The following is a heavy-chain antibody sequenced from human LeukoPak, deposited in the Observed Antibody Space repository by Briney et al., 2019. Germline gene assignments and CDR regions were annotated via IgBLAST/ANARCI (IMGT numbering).Heavy chain of an antibody. CDR2: ISSSGTYI. CDR3: VRDRGSYRPIDY. J-gene: IGHJ4*02. Sequence: GGSLRLSCAASGFTFSNAWMSWVRQAPGKGLEWVSSISSSGTYIYYRDSVKGRFTISRDNAENSVYLQMNSLRVEDTAIYYCVRDRGSYRPIDYWGQGTLVTVSS. D-gene: IGHD1-26*01. V-gene: IGHV3-21*01. CDR1: GFTFSNAW.